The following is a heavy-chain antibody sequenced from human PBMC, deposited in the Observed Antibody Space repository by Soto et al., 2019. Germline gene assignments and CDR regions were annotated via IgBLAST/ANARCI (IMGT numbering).Heavy chain of an antibody. J-gene: IGHJ6*02. CDR2: ISSNGVST. CDR1: GFTFSSYA. CDR3: VKAGDYTKLWTAMDV. Sequence: GGSLRLSCSASGFTFSSYAMHWVRQAPGKGLGYVSAISSNGVSTYYADSVKGRFTISRDNSKNRLYLQLTSLRGEDTAVYYCVKAGDYTKLWTAMDVWGQGTTVTVSS. D-gene: IGHD4-4*01. V-gene: IGHV3-64D*06.